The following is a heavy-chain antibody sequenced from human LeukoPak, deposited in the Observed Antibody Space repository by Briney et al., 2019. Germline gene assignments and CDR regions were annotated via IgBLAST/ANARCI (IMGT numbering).Heavy chain of an antibody. CDR2: IYSGGST. Sequence: GGSLRLSCAASGFTVSSNYMSWVRQAPGKGLEWVSVIYSGGSTYYADSVKGRFTISRDNSKNTLYLQMNSLRAEDTAVYYCASRYSSSAYYYYYMDVWGKGTTVTVSS. D-gene: IGHD6-6*01. CDR3: ASRYSSSAYYYYYMDV. V-gene: IGHV3-53*01. CDR1: GFTVSSNY. J-gene: IGHJ6*03.